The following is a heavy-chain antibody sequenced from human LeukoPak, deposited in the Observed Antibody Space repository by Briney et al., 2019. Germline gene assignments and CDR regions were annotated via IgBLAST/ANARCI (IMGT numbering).Heavy chain of an antibody. V-gene: IGHV3-23*01. CDR3: ARPLDYNTGYYSP. Sequence: QAGGSLRLSCVASGFNFNNFAMSWVRQLPGKGPEWVSPIHDSGGDTYYTDSVKGRFTISRDSCKSTLYLEIDSLRVGDRAIYYCARPLDYNTGYYSPWGQGTLVTVSS. CDR1: GFNFNNFA. CDR2: IHDSGGDT. J-gene: IGHJ4*02. D-gene: IGHD2/OR15-2a*01.